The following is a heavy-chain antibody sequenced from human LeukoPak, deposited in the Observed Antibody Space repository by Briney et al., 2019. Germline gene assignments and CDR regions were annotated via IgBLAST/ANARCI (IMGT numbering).Heavy chain of an antibody. CDR2: ISSTSNYI. Sequence: PGGSLRLSCAASGFTFSSYDMNWVRQAPGKGLEWVSSISSTSNYINYADSVKGRFTISRDNAKNSLLLQMNSLRVEDTAVYYCARTVFGAYNWFDPWGQGALVTVSS. CDR3: ARTVFGAYNWFDP. D-gene: IGHD3-3*01. CDR1: GFTFSSYD. V-gene: IGHV3-21*01. J-gene: IGHJ5*02.